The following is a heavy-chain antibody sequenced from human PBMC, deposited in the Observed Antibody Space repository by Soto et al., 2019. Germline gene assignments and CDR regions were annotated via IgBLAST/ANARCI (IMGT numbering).Heavy chain of an antibody. Sequence: KPSETLSFTCTVSGGSISSSSYYWGWIRQPPGKGLEWIGSIYYSGSTYYNPSLKSRVTISVDTSKNQFSLKLSSVTAADTAVYYCARQAGWNFPLGWFDPWGQGTLVTVSS. D-gene: IGHD1-7*01. J-gene: IGHJ5*02. V-gene: IGHV4-39*01. CDR3: ARQAGWNFPLGWFDP. CDR1: GGSISSSSYY. CDR2: IYYSGST.